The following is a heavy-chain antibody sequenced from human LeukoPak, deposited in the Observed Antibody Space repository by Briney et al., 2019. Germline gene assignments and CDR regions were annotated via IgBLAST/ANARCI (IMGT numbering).Heavy chain of an antibody. CDR1: GYTFTGYY. CDR3: ARSEQFPYYMDV. V-gene: IGHV1-2*02. CDR2: IYPNSGGT. J-gene: IGHJ6*03. Sequence: EASVKVSCTASGYTFTGYYMHWVRQAPGQGLEWMGWIYPNSGGTNYAQKLQGRVTMTRDTSISTAYMELSRLRSDDTAVYYCARSEQFPYYMDVWGKGTTVTVSS. D-gene: IGHD6-19*01.